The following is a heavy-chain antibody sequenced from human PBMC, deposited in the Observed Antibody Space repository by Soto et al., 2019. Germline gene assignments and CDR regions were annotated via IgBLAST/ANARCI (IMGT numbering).Heavy chain of an antibody. J-gene: IGHJ3*02. D-gene: IGHD6-6*01. V-gene: IGHV3-23*01. CDR1: GFAFSGHP. CDR2: ISDSGGLT. CDR3: ARRAFGSSRSFDI. Sequence: SLRLSCAASGFAFSGHPMSWVRQAPERGLEWVSGISDSGGLTYNADSVKGRFTISRDNSKNTLYLQMNSLRAEDTALYYCARRAFGSSRSFDIWGQGTMVTVSS.